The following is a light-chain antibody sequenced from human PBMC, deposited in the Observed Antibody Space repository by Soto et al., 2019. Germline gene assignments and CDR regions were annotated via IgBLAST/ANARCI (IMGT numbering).Light chain of an antibody. CDR1: QSVRSY. V-gene: IGKV3-15*01. CDR3: QRCSDWPLFT. CDR2: GAS. J-gene: IGKJ5*01. Sequence: EIVMTQSPATLSVSPGERVTLSCRASQSVRSYLAWYQHKPGQPPRLLIYGASTRATGIPARFSGSGSGTDFTLTISSLQSEDFAVYFCQRCSDWPLFTFGQGTRLEIK.